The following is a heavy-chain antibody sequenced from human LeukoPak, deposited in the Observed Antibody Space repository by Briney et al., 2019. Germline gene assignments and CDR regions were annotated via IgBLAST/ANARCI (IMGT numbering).Heavy chain of an antibody. V-gene: IGHV1-2*02. D-gene: IGHD5-24*01. CDR1: GYTFTGYY. CDR2: INPHSGGT. CDR3: ARVPFGGYNIDY. Sequence: ASVKVSCKASGYTFTGYYIHWVRQAPGQGLEWMGWINPHSGGTNYAQKFQARVTMTRGTSINTAYMELSRLRSDDTAVYYCARVPFGGYNIDYWGQGTLVTVSS. J-gene: IGHJ4*02.